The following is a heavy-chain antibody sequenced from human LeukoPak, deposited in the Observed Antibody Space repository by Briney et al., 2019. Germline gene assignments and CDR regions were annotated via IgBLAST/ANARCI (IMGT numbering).Heavy chain of an antibody. V-gene: IGHV3-23*01. CDR2: ISGSGGST. CDR3: AKDRAVGAARRSFDY. D-gene: IGHD1-26*01. CDR1: GFTFSSYA. Sequence: PGGSLRLSCAASGFTFSSYAMHWVRQAPGKGLEWVSAISGSGGSTYYADSVKGRFTISRDNSKNTLYLQMNSLRAEDTAVYYCAKDRAVGAARRSFDYWGQGTLVTVSS. J-gene: IGHJ4*02.